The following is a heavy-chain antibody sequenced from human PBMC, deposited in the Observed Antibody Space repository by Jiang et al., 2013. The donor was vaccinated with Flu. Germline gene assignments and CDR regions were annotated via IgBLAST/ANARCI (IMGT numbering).Heavy chain of an antibody. V-gene: IGHV6-1*01. D-gene: IGHD6-19*01. CDR2: TYYRSRWFN. J-gene: IGHJ3*02. CDR1: GDSVSSNSAA. CDR3: ARDRIAVRGTSYDAFDI. Sequence: SQTLSLTCAISGDSVSSNSAAWNWIRQSPSRGLEWLGRTYYRSRWFNDYALSVKSRITINPDTSKNQFSLQLNSVTPEDTAVYYCARDRIAVRGTSYDAFDIWGQGTMVTVSS.